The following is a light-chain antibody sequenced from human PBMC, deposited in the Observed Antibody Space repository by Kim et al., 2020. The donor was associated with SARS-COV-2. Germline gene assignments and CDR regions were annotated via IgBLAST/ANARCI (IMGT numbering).Light chain of an antibody. V-gene: IGKV1-5*03. CDR2: YIS. Sequence: SAAGGDRVTSTCRASQSISSWLAWYQQKPGKAPKLLIYYISTLESGVPSRFSGSGFGTEFTLTISSLQRDDFATYYCQQHHTYPLTFGQGTKLEI. CDR3: QQHHTYPLT. CDR1: QSISSW. J-gene: IGKJ2*01.